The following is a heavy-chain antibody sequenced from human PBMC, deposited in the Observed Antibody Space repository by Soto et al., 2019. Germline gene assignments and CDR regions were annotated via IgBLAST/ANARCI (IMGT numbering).Heavy chain of an antibody. CDR2: IWYDGSNK. CDR3: ARKKVAATKTTYYYYMDV. Sequence: GSLRLSCAASGFTFSSYGMHWVRQAPGKGLEWVAVIWYDGSNKYYADSVKGRFTISRDNSKNTLYLQMNSLRAEDTAVYYCARKKVAATKTTYYYYMDVWGKGTTVTVSS. V-gene: IGHV3-33*01. CDR1: GFTFSSYG. J-gene: IGHJ6*03. D-gene: IGHD6-19*01.